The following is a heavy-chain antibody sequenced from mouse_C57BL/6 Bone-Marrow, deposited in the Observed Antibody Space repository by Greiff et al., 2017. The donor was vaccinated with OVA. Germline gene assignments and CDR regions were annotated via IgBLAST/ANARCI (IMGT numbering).Heavy chain of an antibody. CDR3: ARGDDGTTWGAMDY. CDR2: IDPSDSYT. J-gene: IGHJ4*01. V-gene: IGHV1-50*01. Sequence: QVQLQQPGAELVKPGASVKLSCKASGYTFTSYWMQWVKQRPGQGLEWIGEIDPSDSYTNYNQKFKGKATLTVDTSSSTAYMQLSSLTSEDSAVYNCARGDDGTTWGAMDYWGQGTSVTVSS. D-gene: IGHD2-3*01. CDR1: GYTFTSYW.